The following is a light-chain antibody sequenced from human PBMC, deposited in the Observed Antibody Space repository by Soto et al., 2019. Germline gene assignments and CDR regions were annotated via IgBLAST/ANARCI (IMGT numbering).Light chain of an antibody. CDR2: DAS. CDR1: QSVSSY. V-gene: IGKV3-11*01. Sequence: EIVFTQSPATLSLSPGERATLSCRASQSVSSYLAWYQQKPGQAPRLLIYDASSRATGIPARFSGSGFGTDFTLTISSLESEDSAVYYCQQRSYWPPYTFGQGTKVDIK. CDR3: QQRSYWPPYT. J-gene: IGKJ2*01.